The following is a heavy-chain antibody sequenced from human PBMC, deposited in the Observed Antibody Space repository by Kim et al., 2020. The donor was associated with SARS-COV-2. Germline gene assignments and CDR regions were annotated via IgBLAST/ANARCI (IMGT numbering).Heavy chain of an antibody. J-gene: IGHJ5*02. V-gene: IGHV3-74*01. Sequence: GRTTGYADSVRGRFTISRDNAKNTLYLQMNSLSVEETAVYYCARGSTGMASWGQGTLVTVSS. CDR3: ARGSTGMAS. CDR2: GRTT. D-gene: IGHD1-1*01.